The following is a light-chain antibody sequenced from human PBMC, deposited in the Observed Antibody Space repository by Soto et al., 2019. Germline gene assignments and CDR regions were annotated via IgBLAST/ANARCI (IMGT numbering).Light chain of an antibody. Sequence: QPVLTQPPSVSGTPGQRVTISCSGSSSNIGSKTVNWYHQLPGTAPKLLIYSNNQRPAGVPDRFSGSKSGTSASLGIRGLQSEDEADYYCAAWDDSLNGWVFGGGTKLTVL. CDR2: SNN. J-gene: IGLJ3*02. CDR3: AAWDDSLNGWV. CDR1: SSNIGSKT. V-gene: IGLV1-44*01.